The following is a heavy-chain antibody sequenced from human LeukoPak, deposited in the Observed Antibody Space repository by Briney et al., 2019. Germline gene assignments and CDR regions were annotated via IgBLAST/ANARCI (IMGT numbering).Heavy chain of an antibody. CDR1: GSTFSGSA. V-gene: IGHV3-73*01. CDR2: IGSGARSYAT. J-gene: IGHJ6*03. D-gene: IGHD5-18*01. CDR3: TREKEAYNFGLAYYYYYMDV. Sequence: GGSLRLSCAASGSTFSGSAMHWVRQAPGKGLEWVGQIGSGARSYATAYAASVKGRFAISRDDSKNTAYLQMNSLQTEDTAVYYCTREKEAYNFGLAYYYYYMDVWGKGTTVTVSS.